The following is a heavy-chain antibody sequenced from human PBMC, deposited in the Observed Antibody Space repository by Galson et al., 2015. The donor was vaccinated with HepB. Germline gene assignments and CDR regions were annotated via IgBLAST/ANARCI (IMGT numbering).Heavy chain of an antibody. J-gene: IGHJ4*02. CDR3: ARRIWGRQQLVSYFDY. D-gene: IGHD6-13*01. V-gene: IGHV5-51*03. Sequence: QSGAEVKKPGESLKISCKGSGYSFTSYWIGWVRQMPGKGLEWMGIIYPGDSDTRYSPSFQGQVTISADKSISTAYLQWSSLKASDTAMYYCARRIWGRQQLVSYFDYWGQGTLVTVSS. CDR1: GYSFTSYW. CDR2: IYPGDSDT.